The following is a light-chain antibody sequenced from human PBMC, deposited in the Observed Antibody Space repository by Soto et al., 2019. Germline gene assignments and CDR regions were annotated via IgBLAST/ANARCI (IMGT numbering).Light chain of an antibody. CDR3: SSYTAGGTI. V-gene: IGLV2-14*01. CDR1: SGDVGGYYY. CDR2: EVS. Sequence: QSVLTQPASVSVSPGQSITISCTGTSGDVGGYYYVSWYQQLPGKAPKLMISEVSNRPSGVSNRFSGSKSGNTASLTISGLQAEDEADYYCSSYTAGGTIFGTGTKVT. J-gene: IGLJ1*01.